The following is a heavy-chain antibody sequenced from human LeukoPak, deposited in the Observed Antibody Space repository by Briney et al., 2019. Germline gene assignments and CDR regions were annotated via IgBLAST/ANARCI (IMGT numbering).Heavy chain of an antibody. V-gene: IGHV3-23*01. D-gene: IGHD1-26*01. Sequence: GGSLRLSCAASGFTFINYAMSWVRQAPGRGLQWVSAISGSGGSTFYADSVKGRFTISRDNSKNTLYLQMTSLRAEDTAVYYCARDIELSCWGQGTLVTVSS. CDR3: ARDIELSC. CDR1: GFTFINYA. J-gene: IGHJ4*02. CDR2: ISGSGGST.